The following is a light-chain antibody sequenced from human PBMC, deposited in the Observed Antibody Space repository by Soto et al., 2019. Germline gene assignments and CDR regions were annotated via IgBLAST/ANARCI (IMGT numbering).Light chain of an antibody. V-gene: IGKV3-11*01. CDR2: DAS. Sequence: EFVLTQSPGTLSLSPGERTTLSCRASQTVSSNLAWYQQKPGQAPRLLIYDASNRATGIPARFSGSGSGTDFTLTISSLEPEDFAVYYCQQRSNWPSLTFGGGTKVDIK. J-gene: IGKJ4*01. CDR3: QQRSNWPSLT. CDR1: QTVSSN.